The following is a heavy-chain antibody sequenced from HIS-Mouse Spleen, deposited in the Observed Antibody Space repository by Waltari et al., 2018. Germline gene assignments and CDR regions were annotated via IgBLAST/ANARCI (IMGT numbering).Heavy chain of an antibody. CDR3: ARVTGDDAFDI. D-gene: IGHD7-27*01. CDR1: GASASSTSAA. CDR2: TYYRSKWYN. Sequence: QVQLQQSGPGLVKPSQTRSPTCAIPGASASSTSAAWKWNRQSPSKGLEWLGRTYYRSKWYNDYAVSVKSRITINPDTSKNQFSLQLNSVTPEDTAVYYCARVTGDDAFDIWGQGTMVTVSS. V-gene: IGHV6-1*01. J-gene: IGHJ3*02.